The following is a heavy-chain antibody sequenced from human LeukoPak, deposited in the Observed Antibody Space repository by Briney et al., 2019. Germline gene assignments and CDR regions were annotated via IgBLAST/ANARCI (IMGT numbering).Heavy chain of an antibody. D-gene: IGHD3-22*01. CDR3: ATDRSTMREFDY. CDR2: FNSKDDGGTT. J-gene: IGHJ4*02. V-gene: IGHV3-15*01. Sequence: PGGSLRLSCAGSGFTFSNAWVSWVRHAPGKGLEWVGRFNSKDDGGTTDYAAPVKGRFNISRDDSKNTLYLPMNSLKTEDTAVYYCATDRSTMREFDYWGQGTMVTVSS. CDR1: GFTFSNAW.